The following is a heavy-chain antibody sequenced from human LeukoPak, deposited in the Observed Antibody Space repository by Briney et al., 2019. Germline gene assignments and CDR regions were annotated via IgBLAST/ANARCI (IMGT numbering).Heavy chain of an antibody. Sequence: PGGSLRLSCAASGFTVNSNFMSWVRQAPGKRLEWVSVVQSVGTTYYADSVKGRFTIPRDNSKNTLYLQMNSLRAEDTAVYYCVRGRVDLSYFDDWGQGTLVTVSS. CDR2: VQSVGTT. J-gene: IGHJ4*02. CDR1: GFTVNSNF. D-gene: IGHD2-15*01. CDR3: VRGRVDLSYFDD. V-gene: IGHV3-66*01.